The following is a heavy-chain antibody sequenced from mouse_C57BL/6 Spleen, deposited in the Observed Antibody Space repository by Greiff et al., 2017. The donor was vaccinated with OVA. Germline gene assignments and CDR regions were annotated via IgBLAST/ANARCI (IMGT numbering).Heavy chain of an antibody. Sequence: EVQGVESGPELVKPGASVKMSCKASGYTFTDYNMHWVKQSHGKSLEWIGYINPNNGGTSYNQKFKGKATLTVNKSSSTAYMELRSLTSEDSAVYYCARGGGYDEDAMDYWGQGTSVTVSS. CDR3: ARGGGYDEDAMDY. J-gene: IGHJ4*01. CDR1: GYTFTDYN. D-gene: IGHD2-2*01. CDR2: INPNNGGT. V-gene: IGHV1-22*01.